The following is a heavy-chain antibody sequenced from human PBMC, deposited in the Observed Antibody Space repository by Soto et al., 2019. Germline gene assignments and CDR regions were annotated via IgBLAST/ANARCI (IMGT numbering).Heavy chain of an antibody. CDR3: ATSYDTGFDP. Sequence: QLQLVQSAAEVKKPGASVRVSCKAYGYPFIKYGISWIRQAPEQGLEWMGWIKVDSGYTKYAQKFQGRVTMTADTSSDTAFMELRSLGLDDTAVYFCATSYDTGFDPLGQGTLGSVSS. D-gene: IGHD3-9*01. CDR2: IKVDSGYT. J-gene: IGHJ5*02. CDR1: GYPFIKYG. V-gene: IGHV1-18*04.